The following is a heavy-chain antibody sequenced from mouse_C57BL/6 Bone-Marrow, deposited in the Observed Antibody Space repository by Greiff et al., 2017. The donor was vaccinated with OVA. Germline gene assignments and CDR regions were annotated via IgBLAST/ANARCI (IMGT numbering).Heavy chain of an antibody. J-gene: IGHJ3*01. V-gene: IGHV5-12*01. D-gene: IGHD4-1*01. Sequence: DVKLVESGGGLVQPGGSLKLSCAASGFTFSDYYMYWVRQTPEKRLEWVAYISNGGGSTYYPDTVKGRFTISRDNAKNTLYLQMSRLKSEDTAMYYCARQLGRGAWFAYWGQGTLVTVSA. CDR3: ARQLGRGAWFAY. CDR1: GFTFSDYY. CDR2: ISNGGGST.